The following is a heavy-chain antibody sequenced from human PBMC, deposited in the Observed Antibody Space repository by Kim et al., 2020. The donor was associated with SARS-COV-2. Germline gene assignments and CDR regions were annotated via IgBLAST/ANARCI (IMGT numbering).Heavy chain of an antibody. J-gene: IGHJ3*02. D-gene: IGHD6-19*01. CDR3: AKVRGLSSGWPRNDAFD. V-gene: IGHV3-9*01. CDR2: ISWNSGSI. Sequence: GGSLRLSCAASGFTFDDYAMHWVRQAPGKGLEWVSGISWNSGSIGYADSVKGRFTISRDNAKNSLYLQMNSLRAEDTALYYCAKVRGLSSGWPRNDAFD. CDR1: GFTFDDYA.